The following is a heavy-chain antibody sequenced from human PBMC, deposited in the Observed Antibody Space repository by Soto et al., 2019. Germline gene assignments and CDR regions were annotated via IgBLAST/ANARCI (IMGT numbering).Heavy chain of an antibody. CDR3: ARLNQDWFDP. CDR2: IKQDGSEK. CDR1: GFTFSSYW. D-gene: IGHD2-15*01. V-gene: IGHV3-7*01. J-gene: IGHJ5*02. Sequence: VSLRLSCAASGFTFSSYWVSWVRQAPGKGLEWVANIKQDGSEKYYVDSVKGRFTISRDNAKNSLYLQMNSLRAEDTAVYYCARLNQDWFDPWGQGTLVTVSS.